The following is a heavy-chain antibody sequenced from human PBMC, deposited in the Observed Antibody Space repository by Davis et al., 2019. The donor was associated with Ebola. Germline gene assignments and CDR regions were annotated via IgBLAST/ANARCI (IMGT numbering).Heavy chain of an antibody. D-gene: IGHD1-26*01. CDR3: ARIWEWELLALYYFDY. V-gene: IGHV1-18*04. CDR2: ISAYNGNT. CDR1: GYTFTSYG. J-gene: IGHJ4*02. Sequence: ASVKVSCKASGYTFTSYGISWVRQAPGQGLEWMGWISAYNGNTNYAQKLQGRVTMTTDTSTSTAYMELRSLRSDDTAVYYCARIWEWELLALYYFDYWGQGTLVTVSS.